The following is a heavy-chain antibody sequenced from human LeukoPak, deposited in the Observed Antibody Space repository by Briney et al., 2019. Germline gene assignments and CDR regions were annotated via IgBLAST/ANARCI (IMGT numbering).Heavy chain of an antibody. J-gene: IGHJ6*03. D-gene: IGHD1-1*01. CDR1: GLTFSSYW. V-gene: IGHV3-7*01. CDR2: IKQDGSEK. CDR3: ARTTSLDYMDV. Sequence: PGGSLRLSCAASGLTFSSYWMSWVRQAPGKGLEWVANIKQDGSEKYYVDSVKGRFTISRDNAKNSLYLQMNSLRAEDTAVYYCARTTSLDYMDVWGKGTTVTVSS.